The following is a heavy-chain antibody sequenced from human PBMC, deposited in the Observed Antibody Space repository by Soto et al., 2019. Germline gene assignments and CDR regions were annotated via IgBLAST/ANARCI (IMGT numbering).Heavy chain of an antibody. V-gene: IGHV4-59*01. CDR3: ARDRGWGYSSSSLGPYFDY. Sequence: SETLSLTCTISGGSIGSYYWSWIRQPPGKGLEWIGYIYYSGSTNYNPSLKSRVTISVDTSKNQFSLKLSSVTAADTAVYYCARDRGWGYSSSSLGPYFDYWGQGTLVTVSS. CDR1: GGSIGSYY. J-gene: IGHJ4*02. D-gene: IGHD6-6*01. CDR2: IYYSGST.